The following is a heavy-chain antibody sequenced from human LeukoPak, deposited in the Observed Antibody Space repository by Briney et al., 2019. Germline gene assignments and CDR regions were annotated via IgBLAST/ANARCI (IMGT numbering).Heavy chain of an antibody. D-gene: IGHD3-10*01. V-gene: IGHV1-8*03. CDR3: ARGLWVRGVPSPD. CDR1: GYTFTSYD. CDR2: MNPNSGNT. Sequence: ASVKVSCEASGYTFTSYDINWVRQATGQGLEWMGWMNPNSGNTGYAQKFQGRVTITRNTSISTAYMELSSLRSEDTAVYYCARGLWVRGVPSPDWGQGTLVTVSS. J-gene: IGHJ4*02.